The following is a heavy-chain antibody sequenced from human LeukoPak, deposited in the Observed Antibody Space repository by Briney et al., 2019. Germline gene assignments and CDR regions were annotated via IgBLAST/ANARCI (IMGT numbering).Heavy chain of an antibody. Sequence: GGSLRLSCAASGFTFSSYAMSWVRQAPGKVLEWVSAISGSGGSTYYADSVKGRFTISRDNSKNTLYLQMNSLRAEDTAVYYCAKSSGSSGYYYFDYWGQGTLVTVSS. CDR1: GFTFSSYA. V-gene: IGHV3-23*01. CDR3: AKSSGSSGYYYFDY. CDR2: ISGSGGST. D-gene: IGHD3-22*01. J-gene: IGHJ4*02.